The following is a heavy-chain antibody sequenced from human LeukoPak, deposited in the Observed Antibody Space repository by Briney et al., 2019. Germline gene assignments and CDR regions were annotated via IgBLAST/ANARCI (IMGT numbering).Heavy chain of an antibody. CDR2: IYYSGST. D-gene: IGHD3-10*01. CDR1: GVSIRSGDYY. V-gene: IGHV4-61*08. CDR3: ARSFKFKNRVGDLLTTMDV. Sequence: SETLSLTCIVSGVSIRSGDYYWSWIRQPPGKGLEWIGYIYYSGSTNYNPSLKSRVTISVDTSKNQFSLKLSSVTAADTAVYYCARSFKFKNRVGDLLTTMDVWGKGTTVTVSS. J-gene: IGHJ6*04.